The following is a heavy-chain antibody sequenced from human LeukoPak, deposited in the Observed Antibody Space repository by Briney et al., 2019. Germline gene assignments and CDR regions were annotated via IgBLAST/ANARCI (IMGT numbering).Heavy chain of an antibody. Sequence: SETLSLTCTASGGSISSSSYYWGWIRQPPGKGLEWIGSIYYSGSTYYNPSLKSRVTISVDTSKNQFSLKLSSVTAADTAVYYCAGARDDFWSGYYTPPRYFDYWGQGTLVTVSS. CDR1: GGSISSSSYY. D-gene: IGHD3-3*01. J-gene: IGHJ4*02. CDR3: AGARDDFWSGYYTPPRYFDY. CDR2: IYYSGST. V-gene: IGHV4-39*01.